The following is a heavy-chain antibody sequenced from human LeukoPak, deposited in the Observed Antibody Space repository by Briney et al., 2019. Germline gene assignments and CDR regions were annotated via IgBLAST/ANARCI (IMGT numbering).Heavy chain of an antibody. CDR1: GGSISSSSYY. Sequence: SETLSLTCTVSGGSISSSSYYWGWIRQPPGKGLEWIGSIYYSGSTYYHPSLKSRVTISVDTSKNQLSLKLSSVTAADTAVYYCARHRRFGVVIIDYWGQGTLVTVSS. J-gene: IGHJ4*02. CDR2: IYYSGST. V-gene: IGHV4-39*01. CDR3: ARHRRFGVVIIDY. D-gene: IGHD3-3*01.